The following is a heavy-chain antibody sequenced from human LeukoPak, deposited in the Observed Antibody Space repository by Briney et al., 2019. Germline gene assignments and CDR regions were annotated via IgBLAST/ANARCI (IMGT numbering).Heavy chain of an antibody. V-gene: IGHV4-59*01. Sequence: SETLSLTCTVSGGSISSYYWSWIRQPPGKGLEWIGYIYYSGSTNYNPSLKSRVTISVDTSKNQFSLKLTSVTAADTAVYYCARPFRAAAIDYWGQGTLVTVSS. J-gene: IGHJ4*02. CDR2: IYYSGST. D-gene: IGHD6-13*01. CDR3: ARPFRAAAIDY. CDR1: GGSISSYY.